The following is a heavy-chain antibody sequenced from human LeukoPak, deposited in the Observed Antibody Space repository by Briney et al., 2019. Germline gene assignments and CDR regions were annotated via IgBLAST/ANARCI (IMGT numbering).Heavy chain of an antibody. CDR3: ARDVEYHGMDV. CDR2: IYSGGST. J-gene: IGHJ6*02. CDR1: GFTFDDYA. D-gene: IGHD5-24*01. Sequence: GGSLRLSCAASGFTFDDYAMHWVRQAPGKGLEWVSVIYSGGSTYYADSVKGRFTISRDNSKNTLYLQMNSLRAEDTAVYYCARDVEYHGMDVWGQGTTVTVSS. V-gene: IGHV3-53*01.